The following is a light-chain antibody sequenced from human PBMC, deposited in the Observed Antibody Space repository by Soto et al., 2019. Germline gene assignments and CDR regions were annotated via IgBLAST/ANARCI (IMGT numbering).Light chain of an antibody. V-gene: IGKV1-12*02. CDR2: AAS. J-gene: IGKJ3*01. CDR1: QVINNW. Sequence: DIQMTQSPSSVSASVGDRVTITCRASQVINNWLAWYQQKPGKAPTLLIYAASSLQSGVPSRFSGSGSGTDFTLTISSLQPEDFATYYCQQANSFPFTFGPGTKVDIK. CDR3: QQANSFPFT.